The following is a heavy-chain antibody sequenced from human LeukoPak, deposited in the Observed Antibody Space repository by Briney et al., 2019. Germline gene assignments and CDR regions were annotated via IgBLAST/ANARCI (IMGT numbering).Heavy chain of an antibody. J-gene: IGHJ4*02. CDR1: GYTFTSYD. D-gene: IGHD1-26*01. V-gene: IGHV1-8*02. CDR3: ARDVIIVGATPPGVALKNNFDY. Sequence: ASVKVSCKASGYTFTSYDINWVRQATGQGLEWMGWMNPNSGNTGYAQKLQGRVTMTTDTSTSTAYMELRSLRSDDTAVYYCARDVIIVGATPPGVALKNNFDYWGQGTLVTVSS. CDR2: MNPNSGNT.